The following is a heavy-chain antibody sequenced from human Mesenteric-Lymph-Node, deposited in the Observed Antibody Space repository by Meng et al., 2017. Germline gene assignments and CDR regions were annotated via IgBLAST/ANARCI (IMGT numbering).Heavy chain of an antibody. CDR1: GFTFTTNY. V-gene: IGHV3-23*04. CDR3: AKHRSGSYTFDY. J-gene: IGHJ4*02. D-gene: IGHD1-26*01. Sequence: VQLGESGGGVVQPGGSLRLSCAASGFTFTTNYMSWVRRAPGKGLEWVSAIGASTDTYYADSVKGRFTISRDKSQNTLYLEMNSLRAEDTAVYYCAKHRSGSYTFDYWDRGSLVTVSS. CDR2: IGASTDT.